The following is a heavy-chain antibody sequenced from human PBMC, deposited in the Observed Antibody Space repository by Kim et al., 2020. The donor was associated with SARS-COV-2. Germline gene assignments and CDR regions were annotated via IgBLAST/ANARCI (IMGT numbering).Heavy chain of an antibody. Sequence: GGSLRLSCAASGFTFSSYGMHWVRQAPGKGLEWVAVISYDGSNKYYADSVKGRFTISRDNSKNTLYLQMNSLRAEDTAVYYCARGSYYYGSGSIPYYYGMDVWGQGTTVTVSS. CDR1: GFTFSSYG. CDR2: ISYDGSNK. V-gene: IGHV3-33*05. CDR3: ARGSYYYGSGSIPYYYGMDV. D-gene: IGHD3-10*01. J-gene: IGHJ6*02.